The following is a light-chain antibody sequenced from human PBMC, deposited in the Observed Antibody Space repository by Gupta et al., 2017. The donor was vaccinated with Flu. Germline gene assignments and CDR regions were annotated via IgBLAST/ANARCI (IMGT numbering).Light chain of an antibody. CDR3: GAWDNSLNPFV. CDR2: RVN. J-gene: IGLJ1*01. CDR1: TFNIGNNY. Sequence: QSVLTQPPSTSGTPGQRVTISCSGTTFNIGNNYVYWFQQLPAAAPRLLIYRVNERHSGVPDRFSASKSATSGSLAISGLRSEDEGDYFCGAWDNSLNPFVFGTGTTVTVL. V-gene: IGLV1-47*01.